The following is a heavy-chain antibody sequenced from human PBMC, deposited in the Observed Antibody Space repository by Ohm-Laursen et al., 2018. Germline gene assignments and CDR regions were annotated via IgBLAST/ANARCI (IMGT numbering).Heavy chain of an antibody. CDR3: ARVLARYYDSSGYGY. D-gene: IGHD3-22*01. J-gene: IGHJ4*02. CDR2: INHSGST. CDR1: GGSFSGYY. V-gene: IGHV4-34*01. Sequence: SETLSLTCAVYGGSFSGYYWNWIRQPPGKGLEWIGEINHSGSTNYNPSLKSRVTISVDTSKNQFSLKLSSVTAADTAVYYCARVLARYYDSSGYGYWGQGTLVTVSS.